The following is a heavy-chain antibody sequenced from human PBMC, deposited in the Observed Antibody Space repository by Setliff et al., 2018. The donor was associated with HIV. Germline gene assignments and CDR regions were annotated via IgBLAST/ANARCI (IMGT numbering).Heavy chain of an antibody. Sequence: VKVSCKVSGYTLTELSMLWVRQAPGKGLEWMGGFDPEDAETIYAQRFQGRVTMTEDTSTDTAYMELSSLRSEDTAVYYCARDEYAFDFWGQGTLVTVSS. CDR2: FDPEDAET. D-gene: IGHD2-2*01. J-gene: IGHJ4*02. V-gene: IGHV1-24*01. CDR1: GYTLTELS. CDR3: ARDEYAFDF.